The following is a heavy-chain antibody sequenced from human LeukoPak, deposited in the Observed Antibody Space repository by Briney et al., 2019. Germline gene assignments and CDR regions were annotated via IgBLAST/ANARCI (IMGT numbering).Heavy chain of an antibody. J-gene: IGHJ4*02. CDR2: LTTGGAT. CDR3: AKRGDCSGGDCYRIIDS. Sequence: PGGSLRLSCVASGFTISSYAMTWVRQAPGRGLEWVSHLTTGGATFYAASVQGRFTISRDSSKNTLYLQMNSLRAEDTAVYYCAKRGDCSGGDCYRIIDSWGQGILVTVSS. D-gene: IGHD2-15*01. V-gene: IGHV3-23*01. CDR1: GFTISSYA.